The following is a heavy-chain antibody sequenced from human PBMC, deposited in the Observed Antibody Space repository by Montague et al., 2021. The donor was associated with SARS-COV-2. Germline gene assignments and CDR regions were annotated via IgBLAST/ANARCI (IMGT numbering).Heavy chain of an antibody. CDR3: ARIRDYDILTGSYSGFDY. CDR2: IDWDDDK. J-gene: IGHJ4*02. Sequence: PALVKPTQTPTLTCTFSGFSLSTSGMCVSWIRQPPGKALEWLALIDWDDDKYYSTSLKTRLTISKDTSKNQVVLTMTNMDPADTATYYCARIRDYDILTGSYSGFDYWGQGTLVTVSS. CDR1: GFSLSTSGMC. D-gene: IGHD3-9*01. V-gene: IGHV2-70*01.